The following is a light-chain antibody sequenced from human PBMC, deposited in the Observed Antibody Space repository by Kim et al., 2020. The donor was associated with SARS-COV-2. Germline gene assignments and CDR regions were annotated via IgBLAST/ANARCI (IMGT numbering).Light chain of an antibody. CDR2: DVS. Sequence: QSITISCTGTSSDFGGYNYVSWYQQHPGKAPKLMIYDVSKRPSGVSNRFSGSKSGNTASLTISGLQAEDEADYYCSSYTSSSTLWVFGGGTQLTVL. V-gene: IGLV2-14*04. CDR1: SSDFGGYNY. CDR3: SSYTSSSTLWV. J-gene: IGLJ3*02.